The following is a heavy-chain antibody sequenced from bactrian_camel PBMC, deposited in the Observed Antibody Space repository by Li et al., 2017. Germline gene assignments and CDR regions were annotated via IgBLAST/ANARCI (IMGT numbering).Heavy chain of an antibody. J-gene: IGHJ4*01. D-gene: IGHD6*01. V-gene: IGHV3-2*01. CDR1: GFTVSPYY. CDR3: ATDHHLLVVAGTLYNV. Sequence: HVQLVESGGGLVQPGGSLRLSCAASGFTVSPYYMTWVRQAPGKGLEWVSSIYSDGGKRYYAESVKGRFTISRDNANTVSLQMNSLESEDTALYYCATDHHLLVVAGTLYNVWGQGTQVTVS. CDR2: IYSDGGKR.